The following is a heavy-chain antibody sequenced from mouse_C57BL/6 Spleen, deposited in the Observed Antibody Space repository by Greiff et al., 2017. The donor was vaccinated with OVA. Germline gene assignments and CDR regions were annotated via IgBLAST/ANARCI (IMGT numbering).Heavy chain of an antibody. CDR2: INPGSGGT. CDR1: GYAFTNYL. V-gene: IGHV1-54*01. CDR3: AREAGDYWYFDV. J-gene: IGHJ1*03. Sequence: QVQLQQSGAELVRPGTSVKVSCKASGYAFTNYLIAWVKQRPGQGLEWIGVINPGSGGTNYNEKFKGKATLTADKSASTAYMQLSSLTSEDSAVYFCAREAGDYWYFDVWGTGTTVTVSS.